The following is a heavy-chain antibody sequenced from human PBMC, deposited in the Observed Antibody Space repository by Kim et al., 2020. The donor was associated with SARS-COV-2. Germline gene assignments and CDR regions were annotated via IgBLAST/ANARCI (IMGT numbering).Heavy chain of an antibody. Sequence: NYNPSLKTRVTISVGTSKNRFSMKLSFVTAADTAVYYCARVYRYYYGMDVWGQGTTVTVSS. CDR3: ARVYRYYYGMDV. J-gene: IGHJ6*02. D-gene: IGHD1-26*01. V-gene: IGHV4-34*01.